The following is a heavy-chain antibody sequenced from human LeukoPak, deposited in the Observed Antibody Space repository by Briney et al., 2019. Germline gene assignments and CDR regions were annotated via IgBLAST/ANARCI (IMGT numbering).Heavy chain of an antibody. CDR1: GYTFTGYY. Sequence: GASVKVSCKASGYTFTGYYMHWVQQAPGQGLEWMGWINPNSGGTNYAQKFQGRVTMTRDTSISTAYMELSRLRSDDTAVYYCARERTAARNWFDPWGQGTLVTVSS. CDR2: INPNSGGT. CDR3: ARERTAARNWFDP. D-gene: IGHD6-6*01. V-gene: IGHV1-2*02. J-gene: IGHJ5*02.